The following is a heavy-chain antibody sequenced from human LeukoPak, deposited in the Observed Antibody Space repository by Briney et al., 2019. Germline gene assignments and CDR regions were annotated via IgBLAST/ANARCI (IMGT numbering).Heavy chain of an antibody. D-gene: IGHD1-26*01. J-gene: IGHJ2*01. CDR2: IGSSGSGGNT. CDR3: AKDRTVGASYWYFDL. V-gene: IGHV3-23*01. CDR1: GVTLSNYA. Sequence: GGSLRLSCVASGVTLSNYAMSWARQAPGKGLEWVSGIGSSGSGGNTYYADSVKGRFTISRDSSRNTLFLHMNTLRAEDTAIYYCAKDRTVGASYWYFDLWGRGTLVTVSS.